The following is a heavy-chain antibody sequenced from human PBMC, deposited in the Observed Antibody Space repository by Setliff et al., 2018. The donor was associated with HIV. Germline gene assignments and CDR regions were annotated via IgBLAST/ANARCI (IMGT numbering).Heavy chain of an antibody. V-gene: IGHV1-69*13. D-gene: IGHD2-21*02. CDR3: AAGYCGGDCYSRQSYFDY. CDR2: IIPMYGPA. Sequence: SVKVSCKASGVTFSNCSISWVRQAPGQGLEWMGGIIPMYGPAHYAQKFQGRVTITADESTTTAYMELNSLTSEDTALYYCAAGYCGGDCYSRQSYFDYWGQGTLVTVSS. J-gene: IGHJ4*02. CDR1: GVTFSNCS.